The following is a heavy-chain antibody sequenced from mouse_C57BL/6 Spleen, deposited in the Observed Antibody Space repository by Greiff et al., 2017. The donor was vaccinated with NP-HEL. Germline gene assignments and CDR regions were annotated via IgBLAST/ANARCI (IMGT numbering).Heavy chain of an antibody. V-gene: IGHV14-2*01. CDR1: GFNIKDYY. J-gene: IGHJ2*01. Sequence: VQLMQSGAELVKPGASVKLSCTASGFNIKDYYMYWVKQRTEQGLEWIGRIDPEGGETKYAPKFQGKATITADTSSNTAYLQLSSLTSEDTAVYYCARSGLITTVVGLYFDYWGQGTTLTVSS. CDR2: IDPEGGET. D-gene: IGHD1-1*01. CDR3: ARSGLITTVVGLYFDY.